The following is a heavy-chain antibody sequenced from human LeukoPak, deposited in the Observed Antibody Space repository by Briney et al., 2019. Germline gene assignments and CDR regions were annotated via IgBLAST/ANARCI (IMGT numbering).Heavy chain of an antibody. CDR1: GFTFSSYS. CDR3: ARGRADYYFDY. Sequence: GGSLRLSCAASGFTFSSYSMNWVRQAPGKGLEWVSYISTSSSTIYYADSVKGRFTVSRGNAKNSLYLHMNSLRAEDTAVYYCARGRADYYFDYWGQGTLVTVSS. J-gene: IGHJ4*02. D-gene: IGHD2-21*02. CDR2: ISTSSSTI. V-gene: IGHV3-48*01.